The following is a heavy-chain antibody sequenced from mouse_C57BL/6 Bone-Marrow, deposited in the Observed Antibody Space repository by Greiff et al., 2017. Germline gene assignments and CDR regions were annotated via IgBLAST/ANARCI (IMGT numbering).Heavy chain of an antibody. V-gene: IGHV1-55*01. CDR3: ARPYYSNYWYFDV. Sequence: QVQLQQSGAELVKPVASVKMSCKASGYTFTSYWITWVKQRPGQGLEWIGDIYPGSGSTNSNEKFKSKATLTVDTSSSTAYMQLSSLTSEDSAVYYCARPYYSNYWYFDVWGTGTTVTVSS. CDR2: IYPGSGST. D-gene: IGHD2-5*01. CDR1: GYTFTSYW. J-gene: IGHJ1*03.